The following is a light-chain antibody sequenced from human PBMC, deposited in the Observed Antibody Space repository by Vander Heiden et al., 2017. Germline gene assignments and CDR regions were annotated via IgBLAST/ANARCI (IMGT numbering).Light chain of an antibody. Sequence: EVVMTQSPATLSVSPGERATLSCRASQSVSTNLAWYQQKPGQSPRLLIFGASARATGIPARFSGSGSGTEFTLTISSLQSEDFTVYYCQQYYTWPTWTFGQGTKVDVK. CDR2: GAS. V-gene: IGKV3-15*01. CDR1: QSVSTN. J-gene: IGKJ1*01. CDR3: QQYYTWPTWT.